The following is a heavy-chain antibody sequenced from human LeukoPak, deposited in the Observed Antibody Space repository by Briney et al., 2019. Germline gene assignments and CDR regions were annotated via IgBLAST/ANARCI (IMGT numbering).Heavy chain of an antibody. Sequence: SETLSLTCSVSTYSISSGFYWGWIRQPPGKGLEWIGSIFHRGSTYYKSSLKSRITISVDKSKNQFSLKLSSVTAADTAVYYCARGPTSRGVAFDYWGQGTLVTVSS. V-gene: IGHV4-38-2*02. D-gene: IGHD2-15*01. CDR2: IFHRGST. CDR1: TYSISSGFY. J-gene: IGHJ4*02. CDR3: ARGPTSRGVAFDY.